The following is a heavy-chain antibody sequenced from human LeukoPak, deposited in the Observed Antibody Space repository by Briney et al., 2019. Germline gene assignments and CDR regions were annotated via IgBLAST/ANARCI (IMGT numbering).Heavy chain of an antibody. V-gene: IGHV4-39*07. J-gene: IGHJ6*03. CDR2: IYYSGST. CDR3: ARDRFDDSSGYYYHYYYYMDV. D-gene: IGHD3-22*01. CDR1: GGSIISSSYY. Sequence: SETLSLTCTVSGGSIISSSYYWDWIRQPPGKGLEWIGSIYYSGSTYYNPSLKSRVTISVDTSKSQFSLKVSSVTAADTAVYYCARDRFDDSSGYYYHYYYYMDVWGKGTTVTVSS.